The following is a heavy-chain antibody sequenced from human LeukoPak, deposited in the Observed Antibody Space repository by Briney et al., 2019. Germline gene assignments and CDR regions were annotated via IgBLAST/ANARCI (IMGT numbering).Heavy chain of an antibody. CDR2: IKQDGSEK. CDR1: GFTFSSYW. Sequence: GGSLRLSCAASGFTFSSYWMSWVRQAPGKGLEWVANIKQDGSEKYYVDSVKGRFTISRDNAKNSLYLQMNSLRAEDTAVYYCASSVYCSSTSCYSSILPIWGQGPMVTVSS. D-gene: IGHD2-2*01. CDR3: ASSVYCSSTSCYSSILPI. V-gene: IGHV3-7*01. J-gene: IGHJ3*02.